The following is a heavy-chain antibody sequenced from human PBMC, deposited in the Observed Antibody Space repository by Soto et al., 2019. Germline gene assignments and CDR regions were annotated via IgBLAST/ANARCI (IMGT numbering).Heavy chain of an antibody. CDR2: MKPNSGNT. D-gene: IGHD4-17*01. CDR3: ARFRDYLKGFDY. J-gene: IGHJ4*02. Sequence: QVQLVQSGAEVKKPGASVKVSCKASGYTFSNYDVNWVRQAAGQGLVWMGWMKPNSGNTAYAQKFQGRVAMTRNTCISPAYMELSSLRSEDTAVYYGARFRDYLKGFDYWGQGPLVTVSS. CDR1: GYTFSNYD. V-gene: IGHV1-8*01.